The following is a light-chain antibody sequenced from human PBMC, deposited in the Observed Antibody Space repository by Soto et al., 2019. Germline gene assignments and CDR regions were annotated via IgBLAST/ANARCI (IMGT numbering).Light chain of an antibody. J-gene: IGKJ3*01. Sequence: DTQMTQSPSTLSASVGDIVTIACRASQSITNWLAWYQQKPGKAPKLLIYDASSLKSGVPSRFSGSGSGTEFTLTISSLQPDDFATYYCQQYNSYSRTFGPGTKVDIK. CDR3: QQYNSYSRT. V-gene: IGKV1-5*01. CDR1: QSITNW. CDR2: DAS.